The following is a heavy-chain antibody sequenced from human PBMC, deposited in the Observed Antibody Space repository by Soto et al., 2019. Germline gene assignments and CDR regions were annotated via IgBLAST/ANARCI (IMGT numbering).Heavy chain of an antibody. D-gene: IGHD6-19*01. CDR1: GYTFTGYY. V-gene: IGHV1-2*04. Sequence: ASVKVSCKASGYTFTGYYMHWVRQAPGQGLEWMGWINPNSGGTNYAQKFQGWVTMTRDTSISTAYMELSRLRSDDTAVYYCARDFLPVSSGPVYSFDYWGQGTLVTVSS. J-gene: IGHJ4*02. CDR2: INPNSGGT. CDR3: ARDFLPVSSGPVYSFDY.